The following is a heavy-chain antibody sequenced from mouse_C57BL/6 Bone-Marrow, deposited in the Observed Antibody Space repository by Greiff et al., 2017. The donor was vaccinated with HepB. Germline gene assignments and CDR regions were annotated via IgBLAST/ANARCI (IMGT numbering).Heavy chain of an antibody. CDR3: TITTVVASYYFDY. CDR1: GYTFTDYE. Sequence: VKLLESGAELVRPGASVTLSCKASGYTFTDYEMHWVKQTPVHGLEWIGAIDPETGGTAYNQKFKGKAILTADKSSSTAYMELRSLTSEDSAVYYCTITTVVASYYFDYWGQGTTLTVSS. V-gene: IGHV1-15*01. J-gene: IGHJ2*01. D-gene: IGHD1-1*01. CDR2: IDPETGGT.